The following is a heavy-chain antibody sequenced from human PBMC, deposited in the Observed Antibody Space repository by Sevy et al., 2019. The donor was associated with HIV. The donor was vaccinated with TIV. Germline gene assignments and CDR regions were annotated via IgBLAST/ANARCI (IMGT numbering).Heavy chain of an antibody. CDR2: VSGETDTT. Sequence: GGSLRLSCVASGFAFRSYAMSWVRQAPGKGLEWISTVSGETDTTFYADSVKGRFTISRDTSKNTLYLQMNSLRADDTASYYGAKDSGMPIVGLILHNFDFWGRGTLVTVSS. CDR1: GFAFRSYA. J-gene: IGHJ4*02. D-gene: IGHD3-3*01. CDR3: AKDSGMPIVGLILHNFDF. V-gene: IGHV3-23*01.